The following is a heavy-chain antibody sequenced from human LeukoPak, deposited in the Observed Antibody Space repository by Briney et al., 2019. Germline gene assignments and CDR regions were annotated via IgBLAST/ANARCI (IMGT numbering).Heavy chain of an antibody. CDR2: INPNSGGT. V-gene: IGHV1-2*02. Sequence: GASVKVSCKASGYTFTGYYMHWVRQAPGQGLEWMGWINPNSGGTNYAQKFQGRVTMTRDTSISTAYMELSRLRSDDTAVYYCARVVVVPAAMVDWFDPWGQGTLVTVSS. CDR1: GYTFTGYY. D-gene: IGHD2-2*01. J-gene: IGHJ5*02. CDR3: ARVVVVPAAMVDWFDP.